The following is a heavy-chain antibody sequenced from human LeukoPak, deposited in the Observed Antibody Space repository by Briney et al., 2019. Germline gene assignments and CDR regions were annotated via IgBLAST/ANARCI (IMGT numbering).Heavy chain of an antibody. V-gene: IGHV3-23*01. D-gene: IGHD6-13*01. CDR3: ARRIAAKNYYYYMDV. CDR2: ISGSGGST. Sequence: GGSLRLSCAASGFTFSSYGMSWVRQAPGKGLEWVSAISGSGGSTYYADSVKGRFTISRDNSKNTLYLQMNSLRAEDTAVYYCARRIAAKNYYYYMDVWGKGTTVTVSS. CDR1: GFTFSSYG. J-gene: IGHJ6*03.